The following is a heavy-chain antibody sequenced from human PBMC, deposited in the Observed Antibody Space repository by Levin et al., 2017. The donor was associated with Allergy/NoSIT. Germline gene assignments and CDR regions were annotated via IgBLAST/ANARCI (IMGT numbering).Heavy chain of an antibody. CDR1: GFTFRSDD. CDR3: VRDSAID. Sequence: QAGGSLRLSCAASGFTFRSDDMHWVRQAPGKGLEWVSYISSSSSVIYYADSMKGRFTISRDNAKNSLYLQMNSLRDEDTAVYYCVRDSAIDWGQGTLVTVSS. J-gene: IGHJ4*02. D-gene: IGHD2/OR15-2a*01. V-gene: IGHV3-48*02. CDR2: ISSSSSVI.